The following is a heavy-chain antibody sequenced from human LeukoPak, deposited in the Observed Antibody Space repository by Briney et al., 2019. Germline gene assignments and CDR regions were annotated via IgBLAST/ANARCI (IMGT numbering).Heavy chain of an antibody. CDR3: ARKLGYCSSTSWRNPCYYYYYMDV. J-gene: IGHJ6*03. CDR1: GGSISSSSYY. CDR2: IYYSGST. Sequence: PSETLSLTCTVSGGSISSSSYYWGWIRQPPGKGLEWIGSIYYSGSTYYNPSLKSRVTISVDTSKNQFSLKLSSVTAADTAVYYCARKLGYCSSTSWRNPCYYYYYMDVWGKGTTVTISS. D-gene: IGHD2-2*01. V-gene: IGHV4-39*07.